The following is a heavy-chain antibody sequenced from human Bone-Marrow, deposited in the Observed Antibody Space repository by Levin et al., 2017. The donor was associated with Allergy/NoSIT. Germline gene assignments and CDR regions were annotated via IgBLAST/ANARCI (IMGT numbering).Heavy chain of an antibody. V-gene: IGHV1-69*06. CDR3: AREFLNYTQHGNDGGNSPFDY. CDR1: GGTFSSYA. Sequence: SVKVSCKASGGTFSSYAISWVRQAPGQGLEWMGGIIPIFGTANYAQKFQGRVTITADKSTSTAYMELSSLRSEDTAVYYCAREFLNYTQHGNDGGNSPFDYWGQGTLVTVSS. CDR2: IIPIFGTA. J-gene: IGHJ4*02. D-gene: IGHD4-23*01.